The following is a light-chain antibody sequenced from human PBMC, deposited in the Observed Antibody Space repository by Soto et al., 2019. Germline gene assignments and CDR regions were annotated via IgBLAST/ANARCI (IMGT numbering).Light chain of an antibody. CDR3: CSYAGSSTYV. Sequence: QSVLTQPASVSGSPGQSITISCTGTSSDVGSYNLVSWYQQHPGKAPKLMIYEVSKRPSGVSNRFSGSKSSNTASLTISGLRAEDEADYYCCSYAGSSTYVFGTGTKVTVL. J-gene: IGLJ1*01. V-gene: IGLV2-23*02. CDR2: EVS. CDR1: SSDVGSYNL.